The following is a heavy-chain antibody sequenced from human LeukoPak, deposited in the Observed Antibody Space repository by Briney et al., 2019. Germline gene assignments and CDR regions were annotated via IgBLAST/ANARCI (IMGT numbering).Heavy chain of an antibody. J-gene: IGHJ4*02. V-gene: IGHV1-46*03. D-gene: IGHD6-19*01. CDR3: ASSAGKFHKIDY. CDR1: GYTFTSYY. Sequence: ASVKVSCKASGYTFTSYYMHWVRQAPGQGLEWMGIINPSGGSTSYAQKFQGRVTMTRDTSTSTVYMELSSLRSEDTAVYYCASSAGKFHKIDYWGQGTLVTVSS. CDR2: INPSGGST.